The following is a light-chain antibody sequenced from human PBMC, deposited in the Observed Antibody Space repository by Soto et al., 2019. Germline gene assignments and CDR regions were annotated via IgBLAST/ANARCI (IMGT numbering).Light chain of an antibody. V-gene: IGLV3-9*01. J-gene: IGLJ2*01. CDR3: QVWDSSTPVV. CDR2: RID. CDR1: NIASKN. Sequence: SYELTQPLSVSVALGQTARITCGGNNIASKNVHWYQQKPGQAPVLVIYRIDNRPSGILERFSGSNSGNTATLTITRAQAGDEADYYCQVWDSSTPVVFGGGTKVTVL.